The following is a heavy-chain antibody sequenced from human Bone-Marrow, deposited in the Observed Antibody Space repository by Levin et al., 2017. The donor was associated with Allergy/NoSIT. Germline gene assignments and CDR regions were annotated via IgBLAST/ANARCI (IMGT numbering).Heavy chain of an antibody. J-gene: IGHJ4*02. Sequence: GGSLRLSCAASGFTVSRNYMSWVRQAPGKGLEWVSLIYSGGDTQYADSVKGRFTISRDNSKNTLYLQMNSLRVDDTAVYYCARDGQCTATGTQWGKGPLVTVSA. D-gene: IGHD1-7*01. CDR3: ARDGQCTATGTQ. CDR2: IYSGGDT. V-gene: IGHV3-66*01. CDR1: GFTVSRNY.